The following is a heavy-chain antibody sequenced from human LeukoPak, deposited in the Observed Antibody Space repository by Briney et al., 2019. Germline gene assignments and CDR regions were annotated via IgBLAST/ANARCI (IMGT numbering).Heavy chain of an antibody. J-gene: IGHJ4*02. D-gene: IGHD2-2*01. Sequence: PGGSLRLSCAASGFTFRSYAMTWVRQAPGKGLEWVSAISGSGGSTYYADSVKGRFTISRDNSKNTLHLQMNSLRAEDTAVYYCAKEGRSTSCFDYWGQGTLVTVSS. V-gene: IGHV3-23*01. CDR2: ISGSGGST. CDR1: GFTFRSYA. CDR3: AKEGRSTSCFDY.